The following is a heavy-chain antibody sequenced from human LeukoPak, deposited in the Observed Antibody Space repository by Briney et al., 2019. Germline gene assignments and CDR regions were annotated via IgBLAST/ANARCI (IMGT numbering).Heavy chain of an antibody. J-gene: IGHJ4*02. CDR1: GFTFSSYG. CDR3: AKEWDYGDYGSDY. V-gene: IGHV3-30*02. CDR2: IRYDGSNK. D-gene: IGHD4-17*01. Sequence: GGSLRLSCAASGFTFSSYGMHWVRQAPGKGLEWVAFIRYDGSNKYYADSVKGRFTISRDNSKNTLYLQMNSLRAEDTAVYYCAKEWDYGDYGSDYWGQGTLVTVSS.